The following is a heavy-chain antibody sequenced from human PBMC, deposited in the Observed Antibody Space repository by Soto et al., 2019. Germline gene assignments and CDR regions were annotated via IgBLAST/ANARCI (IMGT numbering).Heavy chain of an antibody. D-gene: IGHD2-2*02. CDR1: GYTFTSHG. CDR2: ISAYNGNT. J-gene: IGHJ6*02. CDR3: ASTCSSTSCYTPFDYYGMDV. Sequence: GASVKVSCKASGYTFTSHGISWVRQAPGQGLEWMGWISAYNGNTNYAQKLQGRVTMTTDTSTSTAYMELRSLRSDDTAVYYCASTCSSTSCYTPFDYYGMDVWGQGTTVTVSS. V-gene: IGHV1-18*04.